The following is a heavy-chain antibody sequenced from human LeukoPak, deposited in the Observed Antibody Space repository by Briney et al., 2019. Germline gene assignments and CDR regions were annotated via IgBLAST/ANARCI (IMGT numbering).Heavy chain of an antibody. CDR2: IFSSGST. CDR1: GGSISGYY. Sequence: PSETLSLTCTVSGGSISGYYWSWIRQPPGKGLEWMGCIFSSGSTNYNPSLKTRGTISEHTSVNQFSLKLSSVTAADTAVYYCARHYYDRSDSYSFDYWGQGTLVTVSS. J-gene: IGHJ4*02. V-gene: IGHV4-59*08. D-gene: IGHD3-22*01. CDR3: ARHYYDRSDSYSFDY.